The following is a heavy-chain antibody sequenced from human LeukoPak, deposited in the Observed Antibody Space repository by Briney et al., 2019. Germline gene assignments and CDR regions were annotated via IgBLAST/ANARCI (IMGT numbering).Heavy chain of an antibody. Sequence: GGSLRLSCVASGFTFSSYWMHWVRHDPRKGLVWVSRINGDGSNINYADSVRGRFTISRDNAKNSLYLQMNSLRAEDTAVYYCARDGVGVVVPAAKLYYYYYMDVWGKGTTVTVSS. CDR1: GFTFSSYW. V-gene: IGHV3-74*01. J-gene: IGHJ6*03. CDR3: ARDGVGVVVPAAKLYYYYYMDV. D-gene: IGHD2-2*01. CDR2: INGDGSNI.